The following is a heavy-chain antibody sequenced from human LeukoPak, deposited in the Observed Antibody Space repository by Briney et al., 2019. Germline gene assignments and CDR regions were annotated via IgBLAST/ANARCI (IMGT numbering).Heavy chain of an antibody. Sequence: SETLSLTCTVSGGSISSYYWSWIRQPPGKGLEWIGYIYYSGSTNYNPSLKSRVTISVDTSKNQFSLKLSSVTAADTAVYYCARDTQRGCFDYWGQGTLVTVSS. V-gene: IGHV4-59*01. CDR1: GGSISSYY. D-gene: IGHD2-15*01. J-gene: IGHJ4*02. CDR2: IYYSGST. CDR3: ARDTQRGCFDY.